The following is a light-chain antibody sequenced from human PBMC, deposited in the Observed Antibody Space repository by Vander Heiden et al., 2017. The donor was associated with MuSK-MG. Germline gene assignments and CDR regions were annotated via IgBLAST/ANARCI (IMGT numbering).Light chain of an antibody. J-gene: IGKJ4*01. CDR3: QQRSNWPLT. CDR1: QSVSSA. V-gene: IGKV3-11*01. Sequence: IVLTQSPATLSLSPGERATLSCRASQSVSSALVWYQQKAGQAPRLLIYDGSNRATGIPARFSGSGSGTDFTLTINSLEPEDFAVYYCQQRSNWPLTFGGGTKVEIK. CDR2: DGS.